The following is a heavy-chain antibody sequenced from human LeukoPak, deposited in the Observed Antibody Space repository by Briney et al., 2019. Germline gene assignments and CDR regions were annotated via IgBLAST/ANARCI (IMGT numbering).Heavy chain of an antibody. V-gene: IGHV3-7*01. CDR3: ARVQAYGSGSYPFDY. D-gene: IGHD3-10*01. Sequence: GGSLRLSCAASGFSFSDAAIHWVRQASGKGLEWVANIKQDGSEKYYVDSVKGRFTISRDNAKNSLYLQMNSLRAEDTAVYYCARVQAYGSGSYPFDYWGQGTLVTVSS. CDR2: IKQDGSEK. CDR1: GFSFSDAA. J-gene: IGHJ4*02.